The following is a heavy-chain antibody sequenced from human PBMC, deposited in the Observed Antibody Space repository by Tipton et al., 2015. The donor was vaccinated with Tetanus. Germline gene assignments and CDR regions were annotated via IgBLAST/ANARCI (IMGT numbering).Heavy chain of an antibody. CDR2: ISFRGST. D-gene: IGHD3-16*01. CDR1: GGPMISDSFY. J-gene: IGHJ5*02. CDR3: ARRYGAPGLNWFHP. V-gene: IGHV4-39*01. Sequence: LRLSCTVSGGPMISDSFYWAWFRQTPGKGLEWIGSISFRGSTYHNPSLRSRVTLSIDTVNQQFSVKLHSVTAADPAVYYWARRYGAPGLNWFHPWGQGTLVTVSS.